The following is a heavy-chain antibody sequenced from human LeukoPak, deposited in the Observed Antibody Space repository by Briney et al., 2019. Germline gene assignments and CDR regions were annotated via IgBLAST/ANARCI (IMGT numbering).Heavy chain of an antibody. D-gene: IGHD1-26*01. CDR1: GGSISSSTYY. Sequence: PSETLSLTCTVSGGSISSSTYYWGCIRQPPGKGLEWIGGIYYSGSTSYNPSLKSRVTISVDTSKNQFSLKLDSVTAADTAVYHCARNASNSGTSYFDYWGQGTLITVSS. J-gene: IGHJ4*02. V-gene: IGHV4-39*01. CDR2: IYYSGST. CDR3: ARNASNSGTSYFDY.